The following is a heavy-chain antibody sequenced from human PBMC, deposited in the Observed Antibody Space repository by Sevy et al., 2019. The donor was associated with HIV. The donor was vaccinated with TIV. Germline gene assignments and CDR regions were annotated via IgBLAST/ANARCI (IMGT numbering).Heavy chain of an antibody. Sequence: SETLSLTCTVFGGSISAYYWSWIRQPPGKGLEYIGYIYYTGSTNYNPSLKSRVTISVDTSKNQFSLKLSSVTAADTAVYYCARDVRINDFWSGGGITYFDYWGQGTLVTVSS. J-gene: IGHJ4*02. CDR3: ARDVRINDFWSGGGITYFDY. D-gene: IGHD3-3*01. CDR1: GGSISAYY. V-gene: IGHV4-59*01. CDR2: IYYTGST.